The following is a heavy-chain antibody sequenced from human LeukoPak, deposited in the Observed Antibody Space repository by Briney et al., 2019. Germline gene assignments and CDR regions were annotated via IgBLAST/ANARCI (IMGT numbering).Heavy chain of an antibody. J-gene: IGHJ4*02. CDR2: ISSSSSTI. Sequence: PGGSLRLSCAASGFPFSTYSMTWVRQAPGKGLEWVSYISSSSSTIYYADSVKGRFTISRDNAKNSLYLQMNSLRDEDTAVYYCAREDYDSSGAFDYWGQGTLVTVSS. CDR3: AREDYDSSGAFDY. CDR1: GFPFSTYS. V-gene: IGHV3-48*02. D-gene: IGHD3-22*01.